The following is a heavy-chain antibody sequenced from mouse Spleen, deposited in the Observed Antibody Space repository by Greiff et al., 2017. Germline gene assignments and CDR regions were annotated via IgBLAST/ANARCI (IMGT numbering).Heavy chain of an antibody. CDR3: ARRDYGDYKGAMDY. J-gene: IGHJ4*01. V-gene: IGHV1-82*01. D-gene: IGHD2-13*01. CDR2: IYPGDGDP. CDR1: DYAFRNSW. Sequence: QVQLQQSGPELVKPGASVKISCKASDYAFRNSWMNWVKQRPGKGLEWIGRIYPGDGDPNYNGKFKGKATLTADKSSSTAYIQLTSLTSEDSAVYFCARRDYGDYKGAMDYWGQGTSVTVSS.